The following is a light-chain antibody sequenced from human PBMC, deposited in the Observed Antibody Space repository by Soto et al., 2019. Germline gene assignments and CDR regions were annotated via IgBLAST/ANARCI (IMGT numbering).Light chain of an antibody. Sequence: DIQMTQSPSTLSASVGDRVTITCRASQSISSYLAWYQQKPGKAPKLLIYEASSLESGVPSRFSGSRSGTEFTLTISSLQPDDFATYYCQHYYSFSARTFGQGTKVEIK. CDR2: EAS. CDR3: QHYYSFSART. V-gene: IGKV1-5*03. J-gene: IGKJ1*01. CDR1: QSISSY.